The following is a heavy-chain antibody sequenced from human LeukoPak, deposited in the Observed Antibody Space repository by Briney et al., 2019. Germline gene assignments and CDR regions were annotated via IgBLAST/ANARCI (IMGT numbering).Heavy chain of an antibody. J-gene: IGHJ6*03. CDR3: ARGRYDNGYYYYMDV. Sequence: SETLSLTCTVSGGSISSYYWSWIRQPPGKGLEWIGYIYYSGSTNYNPSLKSRVTISVDTSKNQFSLKLSSVTAADTAVYYCARGRYDNGYYYYMDVWGKGTTVTVSS. V-gene: IGHV4-59*01. CDR1: GGSISSYY. D-gene: IGHD3-9*01. CDR2: IYYSGST.